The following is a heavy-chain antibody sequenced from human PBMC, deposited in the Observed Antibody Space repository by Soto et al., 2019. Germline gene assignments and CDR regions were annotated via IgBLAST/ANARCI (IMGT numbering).Heavy chain of an antibody. Sequence: VSVKVSCKASGYTFXNYAMHWMRQAPGQRLEWMGWINTGNGNTKYSQKFQGRVTITRDTSASTAYIELNSLSEEDTAVYYCASWGGIASPAYDGSLAPYDYWGQGTLVTVSS. CDR2: INTGNGNT. CDR1: GYTFXNYA. V-gene: IGHV1-3*04. J-gene: IGHJ4*02. CDR3: ASWGGIASPAYDGSLAPYDY. D-gene: IGHD6-13*01.